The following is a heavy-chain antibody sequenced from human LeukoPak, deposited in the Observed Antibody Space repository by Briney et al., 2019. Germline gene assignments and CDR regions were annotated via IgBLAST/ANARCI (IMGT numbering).Heavy chain of an antibody. CDR1: GYSISSGYY. D-gene: IGHD5-12*01. J-gene: IGHJ4*02. CDR2: IYHSGST. Sequence: PSETLSLTCTVSGYSISSGYYWGWIRQPPGKGLEWIGSIYHSGSTYYNPSLKSRVTISVDTSKNQFSLKLSSVTAADTAVYYCARDLMGYSGFNYYGYWGQGTLVTVSS. CDR3: ARDLMGYSGFNYYGY. V-gene: IGHV4-38-2*02.